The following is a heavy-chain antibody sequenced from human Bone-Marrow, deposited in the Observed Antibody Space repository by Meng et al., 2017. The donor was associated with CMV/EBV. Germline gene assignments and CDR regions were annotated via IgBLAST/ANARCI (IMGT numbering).Heavy chain of an antibody. CDR2: INPNSGGT. CDR1: GYTFTGYY. CDR3: ARGGERNVEVPAAIPDITFDP. Sequence: ASVKVSCKASGYTFTGYYMHWVRQAPGQGLEWMGWINPNSGGTNYAQKFQGRVTMTRDTSISTAYMELSRLRSDDTAVYYCARGGERNVEVPAAIPDITFDPWGQGTLVTVYS. D-gene: IGHD2-2*01. J-gene: IGHJ5*02. V-gene: IGHV1-2*02.